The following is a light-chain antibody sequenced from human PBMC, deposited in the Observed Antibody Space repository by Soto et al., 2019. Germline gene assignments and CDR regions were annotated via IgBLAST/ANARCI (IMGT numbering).Light chain of an antibody. V-gene: IGLV2-14*01. CDR1: SSDVGGYNY. CDR3: SSFTSINTWV. J-gene: IGLJ3*02. Sequence: QSALTQPASVSGSPGQSITISCTGTSSDVGGYNYVSWYQRHPGKAPKLMIYEVSNRPSGVSNRFSGSKSGNTASLTISGLQTEDEADYYCSSFTSINTWVFGGGTKLTVL. CDR2: EVS.